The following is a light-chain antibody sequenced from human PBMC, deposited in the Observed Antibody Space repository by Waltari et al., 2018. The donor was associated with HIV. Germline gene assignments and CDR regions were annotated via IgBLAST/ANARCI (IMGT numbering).Light chain of an antibody. CDR2: DEV. CDR1: IQRNS. CDR3: QVWDRGYKEAV. V-gene: IGLV3-21*02. Sequence: SYLLTPAPSPSVSPGQTATIPCGDIQRNSVHWYRQKPGRAPLLVVLDEVDWSSGIPARFSGAGSGERATLTISGVEAGDEADYYCQVWDRGYKEAVFGGGT. J-gene: IGLJ2*01.